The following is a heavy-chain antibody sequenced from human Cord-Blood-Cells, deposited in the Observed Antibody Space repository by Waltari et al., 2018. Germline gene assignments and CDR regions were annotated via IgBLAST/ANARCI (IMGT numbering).Heavy chain of an antibody. CDR2: INHSGRT. V-gene: IGHV4-34*01. Sequence: QVQLQQWGAGLLKPSETLSLTCAVYGGSFSGYYWSWIRQPPGKGLEWIGEINHSGRTNYNPSLKSRVTISVDTSKNQFSLKLSSVTAADTAVYYCARLVILTGSNPYYFDYWGQGTLVTVSS. CDR3: ARLVILTGSNPYYFDY. CDR1: GGSFSGYY. D-gene: IGHD3-9*01. J-gene: IGHJ4*02.